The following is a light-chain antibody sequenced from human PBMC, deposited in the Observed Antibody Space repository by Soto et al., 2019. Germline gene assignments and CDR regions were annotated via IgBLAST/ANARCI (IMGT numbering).Light chain of an antibody. V-gene: IGLV7-46*01. J-gene: IGLJ2*01. Sequence: QTVVTQEPSLTVSPGGTVTLTCGSSTGAVTSGHYPYWFQQKPGQAPRTLIYDISNKHSWTPARFSGSLLGGKAALTLSGAQPQDEADYYCLLAYSGDREVFGGGTKLTVL. CDR2: DIS. CDR1: TGAVTSGHY. CDR3: LLAYSGDREV.